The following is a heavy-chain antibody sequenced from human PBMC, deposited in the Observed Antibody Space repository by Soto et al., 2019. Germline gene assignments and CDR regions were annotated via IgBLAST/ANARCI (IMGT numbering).Heavy chain of an antibody. CDR2: IYYSGSA. CDR3: ARHSGYDFGHDAFDI. Sequence: PSETLSLTCTVSGGSISSSSYYWGWIRQPPGKGLEWIGSIYYSGSAYYNPSLKSRVTISVDTSKNQFSLKLISVTAADTAVYYCARHSGYDFGHDAFDIWGQGTMVTVSS. J-gene: IGHJ3*02. CDR1: GGSISSSSYY. D-gene: IGHD5-12*01. V-gene: IGHV4-39*01.